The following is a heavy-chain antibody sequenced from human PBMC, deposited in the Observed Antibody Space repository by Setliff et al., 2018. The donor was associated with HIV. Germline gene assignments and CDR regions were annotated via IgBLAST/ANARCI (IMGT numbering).Heavy chain of an antibody. V-gene: IGHV4-59*08. CDR3: ARQMPIPGIAITPVDY. D-gene: IGHD5-12*01. CDR1: GGSISSYY. Sequence: SETLSLTCTVSGGSISSYYWSWIRQPPGKGLEWIGYIYYSGSTKYNPSLKSRVTISVDTSKNQFSLKLSSVTAADTAVYYCARQMPIPGIAITPVDYWGQGALVTVSS. J-gene: IGHJ4*02. CDR2: IYYSGST.